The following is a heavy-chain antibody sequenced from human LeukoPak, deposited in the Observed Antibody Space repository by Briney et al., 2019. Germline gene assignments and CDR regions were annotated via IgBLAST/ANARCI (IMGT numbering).Heavy chain of an antibody. Sequence: GGSLRLSCAASGFTVSNYYMTWVRQAPGRGLEWVSLLYTDGSTYYSASVKGRFTIFSDKSKNTVFLQMNGLRAADTAVYFWAGGFQRINSWFGLDSWGQGTLVSVSS. CDR3: AGGFQRINSWFGLDS. D-gene: IGHD3-16*01. CDR1: GFTVSNYY. CDR2: LYTDGST. V-gene: IGHV3-53*01. J-gene: IGHJ4*02.